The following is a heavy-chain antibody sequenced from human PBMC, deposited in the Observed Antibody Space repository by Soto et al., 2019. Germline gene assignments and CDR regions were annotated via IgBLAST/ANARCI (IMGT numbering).Heavy chain of an antibody. J-gene: IGHJ4*02. V-gene: IGHV3-66*01. CDR1: GLTVSSNY. CDR3: ARGYWVEGYGAGTYFAY. D-gene: IGHD3-16*01. CDR2: IYSGTTT. Sequence: PGGSLRLSCAASGLTVSSNYMSWVRQAPGKGLEWVSVIYSGTTTHYADSVKGRFTISRDSSKNTLYLQMNSLRAEDTAVYYCARGYWVEGYGAGTYFAYWGQGTLVTVSS.